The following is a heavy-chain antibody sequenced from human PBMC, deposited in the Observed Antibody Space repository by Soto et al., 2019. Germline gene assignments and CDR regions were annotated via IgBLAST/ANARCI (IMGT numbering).Heavy chain of an antibody. D-gene: IGHD6-13*01. V-gene: IGHV3-30-3*01. J-gene: IGHJ4*02. CDR2: ISNDGSNK. CDR3: ARDSSRGRIGY. Sequence: QVQLVESGGGVVQPGRSLRLSCAASGFTFSSYAMHWVRQAPGKGLEWVAVISNDGSNKYYADSVKGRFTISRDNSKNTLYLQMNSLRAEDTAVYYCARDSSRGRIGYWGQGTLVTVSS. CDR1: GFTFSSYA.